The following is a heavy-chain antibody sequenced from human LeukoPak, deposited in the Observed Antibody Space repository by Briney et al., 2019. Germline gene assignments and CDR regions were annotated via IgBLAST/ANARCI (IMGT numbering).Heavy chain of an antibody. V-gene: IGHV3-23*01. CDR2: ISGSGGST. CDR3: ARDGDYCSGGSCRGWYFDL. D-gene: IGHD2-15*01. CDR1: GFTFSSCA. J-gene: IGHJ2*01. Sequence: PGGSLRLSCAASGFTFSSCAMSWVRQAPGKGLEWVSAISGSGGSTYYADSVKGRFTISRDNSKNTLYLQMNSLRAEDTAVYYCARDGDYCSGGSCRGWYFDLWGRGTLVTVSS.